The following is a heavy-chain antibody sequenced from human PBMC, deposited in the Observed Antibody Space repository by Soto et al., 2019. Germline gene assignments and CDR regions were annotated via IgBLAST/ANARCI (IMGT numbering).Heavy chain of an antibody. CDR3: AKSPFVGQWPPNWFDR. V-gene: IGHV3-23*01. CDR1: GFTFSSHA. D-gene: IGHD6-19*01. Sequence: EVQLLESGGGLVQPGGSLRLSCAVSGFTFSSHAMSWVRQAPGKGLECVSSITGSGASSYYADSVKGRFTISRDKSKNTLYLQMNSLRAEDTAVYYCAKSPFVGQWPPNWFDRWGQGTLVTVSS. CDR2: ITGSGASS. J-gene: IGHJ5*02.